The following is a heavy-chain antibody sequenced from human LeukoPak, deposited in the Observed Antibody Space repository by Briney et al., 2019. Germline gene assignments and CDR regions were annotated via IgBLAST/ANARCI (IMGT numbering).Heavy chain of an antibody. CDR1: GFTFSSHS. CDR2: ISSSGSYI. J-gene: IGHJ4*02. CDR3: ARDYGGNYPHFDY. Sequence: GGSLRLSCAASGFTFSSHSMNWVRQAPGRGLEWVSSISSSGSYIHYADSVKGRFTISRDNAKNSLYLQMNSLRAEDTAMYYCARDYGGNYPHFDYWGQGTLVTVSS. D-gene: IGHD4-23*01. V-gene: IGHV3-21*01.